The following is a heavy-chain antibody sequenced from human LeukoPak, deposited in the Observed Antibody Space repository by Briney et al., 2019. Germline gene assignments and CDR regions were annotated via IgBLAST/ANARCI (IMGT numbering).Heavy chain of an antibody. V-gene: IGHV1-3*01. CDR2: INAGNGNT. Sequence: GASVKVSCKASGYTFTSYAMHWVRQAPGQRLEWMGWINAGNGNTKYSQKFQGRVTITRDTSASTAYMELSSLRSEDTAVYYCATPLDTAMVFGFAFDIWGQGTMVTVSS. CDR1: GYTFTSYA. J-gene: IGHJ3*02. D-gene: IGHD5-18*01. CDR3: ATPLDTAMVFGFAFDI.